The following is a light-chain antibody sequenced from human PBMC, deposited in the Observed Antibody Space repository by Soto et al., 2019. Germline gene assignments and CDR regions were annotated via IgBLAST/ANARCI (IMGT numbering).Light chain of an antibody. CDR2: WAS. V-gene: IGKV4-1*01. J-gene: IGKJ1*01. Sequence: DIVMTQSPDSLAVSLGERATINCKSSQSVLYSYNNNNYLAWYQQKPGQPPKLLLYWASTRESGVPDRFSGSGSGTDFTLTIRSLQAEDVAVYYCQQYSDTPGTFGQGTKVEIK. CDR3: QQYSDTPGT. CDR1: QSVLYSYNNNNY.